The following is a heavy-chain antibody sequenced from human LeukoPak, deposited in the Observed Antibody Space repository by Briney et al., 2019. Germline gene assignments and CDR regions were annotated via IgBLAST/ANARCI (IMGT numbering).Heavy chain of an antibody. CDR3: ANDRLNDYGDYDLPGWDY. Sequence: GGSLRLSCAASGFTFSSYGMHWVRQAPGKGLEWVAFIRYDGSNKYYADSVKGRFTISRDNSKNTLYLQMNSLRAEDTAVYYCANDRLNDYGDYDLPGWDYWGQGTLVTVSS. D-gene: IGHD4-17*01. J-gene: IGHJ4*02. CDR1: GFTFSSYG. CDR2: IRYDGSNK. V-gene: IGHV3-30*02.